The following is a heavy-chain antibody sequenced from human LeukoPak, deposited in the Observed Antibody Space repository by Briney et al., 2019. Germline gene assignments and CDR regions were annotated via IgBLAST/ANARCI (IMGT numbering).Heavy chain of an antibody. Sequence: GGSLRLSCAASGFTFSSYAMSWVRQAPGKGLEWVSAISGSGGSTYYADSVKGRYTISRDNSKNTLYLQMNSLRAEDTAVHYCAKEVSYDFWSGYHTGVDYWGQGTLVTVSS. CDR3: AKEVSYDFWSGYHTGVDY. CDR1: GFTFSSYA. J-gene: IGHJ4*02. D-gene: IGHD3-3*01. CDR2: ISGSGGST. V-gene: IGHV3-23*01.